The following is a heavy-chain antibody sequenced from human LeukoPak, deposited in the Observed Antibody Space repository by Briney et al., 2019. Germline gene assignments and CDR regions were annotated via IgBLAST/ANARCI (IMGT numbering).Heavy chain of an antibody. J-gene: IGHJ6*03. D-gene: IGHD3-3*01. CDR2: INPNSGGT. CDR1: GYTFTGYY. Sequence: ASVKVSCKASGYTFTGYYMHWVRQAPGQGLEWMGWINPNSGGTNYAQKFQGRVTMTRDTSISTAYMELSRLRSDDTAVYYCAREGSYDFRSGYYADYYYYYYMDVWGKGTTVTVSS. V-gene: IGHV1-2*02. CDR3: AREGSYDFRSGYYADYYYYYYMDV.